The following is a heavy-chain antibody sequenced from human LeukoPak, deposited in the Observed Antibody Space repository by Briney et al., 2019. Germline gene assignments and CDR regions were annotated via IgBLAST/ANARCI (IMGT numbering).Heavy chain of an antibody. CDR3: ARPFDSSGYYWSYFDY. CDR2: ISSSGSTI. Sequence: GGSLRLSCAASGFTFSSYEMNWVRQAPGKGLEWVSYISSSGSTIYYADSVKGRFTISRDNAKNSLYLQMNSLRAEDTALYYCARPFDSSGYYWSYFDYWGQGTLVTVSS. J-gene: IGHJ4*02. V-gene: IGHV3-48*03. D-gene: IGHD3-22*01. CDR1: GFTFSSYE.